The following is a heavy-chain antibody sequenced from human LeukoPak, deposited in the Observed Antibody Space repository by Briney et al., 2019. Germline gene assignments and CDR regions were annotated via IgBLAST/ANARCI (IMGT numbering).Heavy chain of an antibody. J-gene: IGHJ4*02. D-gene: IGHD2-2*01. CDR2: INPGGSSI. CDR3: ARSDQADDY. CDR1: GFTFSSYW. V-gene: IGHV3-74*01. Sequence: GGSLRLSCAASGFTFSSYWMHWVRQVPGKGLVWVARINPGGSSITYADSVKGRFTISRDNAKNTLYLQMDSLRAEDTGVYYCARSDQADDYWGQGTLVTVSS.